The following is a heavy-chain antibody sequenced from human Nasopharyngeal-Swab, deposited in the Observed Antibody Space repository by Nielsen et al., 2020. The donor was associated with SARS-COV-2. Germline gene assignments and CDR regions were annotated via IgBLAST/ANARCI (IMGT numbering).Heavy chain of an antibody. J-gene: IGHJ5*02. Sequence: GGSLRLSCAAPGFTFSSYEMNWVRQAPGKGLEWVSYISSSGSTIYYADSVKGRFTISRDNAKNSLYLQMNSLRAEDTAVYYCARKGLYDSSGYPFDPWGQGTLVTVSS. CDR3: ARKGLYDSSGYPFDP. D-gene: IGHD3-22*01. V-gene: IGHV3-48*03. CDR2: ISSSGSTI. CDR1: GFTFSSYE.